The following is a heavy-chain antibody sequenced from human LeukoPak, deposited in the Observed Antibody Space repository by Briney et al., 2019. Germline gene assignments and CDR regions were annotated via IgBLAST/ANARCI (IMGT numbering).Heavy chain of an antibody. CDR3: AKDLRYSSGWSTDY. CDR2: ISYDGSNK. CDR1: GFTFSSYG. Sequence: GGSLRLSCAASGFTFSSYGIQWVRQAPGKGLEWVAVISYDGSNKYSADSVKGRFTISRDNSKNTLYLQMNSLRVEDTAVYYCAKDLRYSSGWSTDYWGQGTLVTVSS. D-gene: IGHD6-19*01. V-gene: IGHV3-30*18. J-gene: IGHJ4*02.